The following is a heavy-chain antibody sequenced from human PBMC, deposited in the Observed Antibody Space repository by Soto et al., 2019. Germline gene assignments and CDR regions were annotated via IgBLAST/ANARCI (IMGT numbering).Heavy chain of an antibody. V-gene: IGHV4-39*01. Sequence: SETLSLTCTVSGGSISSSSYYWGWIRQPPGKGLEWIGSIYYGGSTYYNPSLKSRVTISVDTSKNQFSLKLSSVTAADTAVYYCARPPGTDDVWGSYRPDAFDICGQGTMVPVSS. J-gene: IGHJ3*02. D-gene: IGHD3-16*02. CDR2: IYYGGST. CDR1: GGSISSSSYY. CDR3: ARPPGTDDVWGSYRPDAFDI.